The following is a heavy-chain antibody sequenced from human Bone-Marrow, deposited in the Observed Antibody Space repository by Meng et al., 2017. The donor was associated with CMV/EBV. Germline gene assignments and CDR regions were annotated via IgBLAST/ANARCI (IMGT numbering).Heavy chain of an antibody. J-gene: IGHJ4*02. Sequence: GESLKISCAASGFTFSSYAMHWVRQAPGKGLEWVAVISYDGSNKYYADSVKGRFTISRDNSKNTISLQMNSLRAEDTAVYYCAKDLYSGIAVAGTDDYWGQGTLVTVSS. CDR3: AKDLYSGIAVAGTDDY. CDR1: GFTFSSYA. V-gene: IGHV3-30*04. D-gene: IGHD6-19*01. CDR2: ISYDGSNK.